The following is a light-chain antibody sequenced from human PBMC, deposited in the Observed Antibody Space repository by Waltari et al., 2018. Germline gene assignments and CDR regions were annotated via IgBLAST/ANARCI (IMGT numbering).Light chain of an antibody. Sequence: DFVMTQSPDYLAVSLGERAFIHCKSSQSVFSRANFKNYLAWYQQRPGQPPNLLIYWASTRASGVPDRFVGSQSGSDFTLTINNLQPEDAGIYYCQQYYNSPSTFGQGTRLEIK. CDR1: QSVFSRANFKNY. J-gene: IGKJ1*01. V-gene: IGKV4-1*01. CDR3: QQYYNSPST. CDR2: WAS.